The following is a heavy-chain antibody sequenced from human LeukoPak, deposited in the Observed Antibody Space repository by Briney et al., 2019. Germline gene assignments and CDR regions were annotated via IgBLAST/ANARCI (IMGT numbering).Heavy chain of an antibody. CDR3: ASYYGSGSYNYYYYYMDV. D-gene: IGHD3-10*01. J-gene: IGHJ6*03. CDR1: GGTFSSYA. V-gene: IGHV1-2*06. CDR2: INPNSGGT. Sequence: ASVKVSCKASGGTFSSYAISWVRQAPGQGLEWMGRINPNSGGTNYAQKFQGRVTMTRDTSISTAYMELSRLRSDDTAVYYCASYYGSGSYNYYYYYMDVWGKGTTVTVSS.